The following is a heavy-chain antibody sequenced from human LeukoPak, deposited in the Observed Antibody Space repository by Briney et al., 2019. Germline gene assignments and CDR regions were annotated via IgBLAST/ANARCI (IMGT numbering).Heavy chain of an antibody. V-gene: IGHV4-4*02. Sequence: PSETLSLTCAVSGGSISSDNWWSWVRQPPGKGLEWIGEIFHNGNTGYNPSLKSRVTISLDKSSDQSSLNLMSVTAADTAVYYCARVIKYYYDSSGYYDRPFDYWGQGTLVTVSS. CDR1: GGSISSDNW. J-gene: IGHJ4*02. CDR3: ARVIKYYYDSSGYYDRPFDY. D-gene: IGHD3-22*01. CDR2: IFHNGNT.